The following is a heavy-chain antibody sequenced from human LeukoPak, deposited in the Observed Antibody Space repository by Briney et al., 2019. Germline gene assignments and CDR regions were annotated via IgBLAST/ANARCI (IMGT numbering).Heavy chain of an antibody. Sequence: PGGSLRLSCAVSGFTFSTYWMHWVRQAPGKGLVWVSRINSNGTTTTYADSVKGRFTISRDNSKKTLFLQMNSLRAEDTAVYYCAKGVLRYFDWSSNYFDYWGQGALVSVSS. CDR3: AKGVLRYFDWSSNYFDY. V-gene: IGHV3-74*03. CDR1: GFTFSTYW. CDR2: INSNGTTT. J-gene: IGHJ4*02. D-gene: IGHD3-9*01.